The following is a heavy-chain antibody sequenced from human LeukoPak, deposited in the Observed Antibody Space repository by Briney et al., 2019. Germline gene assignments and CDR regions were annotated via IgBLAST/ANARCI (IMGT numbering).Heavy chain of an antibody. CDR3: VGGIMTAVTTRYFDL. CDR2: IKQDGSEK. D-gene: IGHD4-17*01. J-gene: IGHJ2*01. V-gene: IGHV3-7*01. CDR1: GFTFSSCW. Sequence: VQPGGSLRLSCAASGFTFSSCWMSWVRQAPGKGLEWVANIKQDGSEKYYVDSVKGRFTISRDNAKNSLYLRMNSLRVEDTAVYYCVGGIMTAVTTRYFDLWGRGTVVTVSS.